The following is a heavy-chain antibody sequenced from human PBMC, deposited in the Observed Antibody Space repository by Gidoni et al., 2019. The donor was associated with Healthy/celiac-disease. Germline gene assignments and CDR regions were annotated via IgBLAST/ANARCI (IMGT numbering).Heavy chain of an antibody. Sequence: QVQLVESGGGVVQPGRSLRLSCAASGFTFSSYGMHWVRQAPGKGLEWVAVISYDGSNKYYADSVKGRFTISRDNSKNTLYLQMNSLRAEDTAVYYCAKDWGGYFDYWGQGTLVTVSS. D-gene: IGHD3-10*01. CDR3: AKDWGGYFDY. V-gene: IGHV3-30*18. CDR2: ISYDGSNK. J-gene: IGHJ4*02. CDR1: GFTFSSYG.